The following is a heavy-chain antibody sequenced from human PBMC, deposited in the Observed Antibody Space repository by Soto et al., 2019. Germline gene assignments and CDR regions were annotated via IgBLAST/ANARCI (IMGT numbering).Heavy chain of an antibody. CDR3: ARDKLIFGVVPNYYYYYGMDV. Sequence: SETLSLTCAVSGGSISSGGYSWNWIRQPPGKGLEWIGYIYYSGSTYYNPSLKSRVTISVDTSKNQFSLKLSSVTAADAAVYYCARDKLIFGVVPNYYYYYGMDVWGQGTTVTVSS. J-gene: IGHJ6*02. CDR2: IYYSGST. V-gene: IGHV4-30-2*05. CDR1: GGSISSGGYS. D-gene: IGHD3-3*01.